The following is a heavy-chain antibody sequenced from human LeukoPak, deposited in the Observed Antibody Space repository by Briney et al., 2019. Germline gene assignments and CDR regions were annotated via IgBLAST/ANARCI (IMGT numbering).Heavy chain of an antibody. V-gene: IGHV3-23*01. J-gene: IGHJ6*04. Sequence: GGTLRLSCAASGFSFSNYGMNWVRQAPGKGLEWVSGIIGSGGTTYYADSVKGRFTISRDNAKNSLYLQMNSLRAEDTAVYYCAELGITMIGGVWGKGTTVTISS. D-gene: IGHD3-10*02. CDR2: IIGSGGTT. CDR1: GFSFSNYG. CDR3: AELGITMIGGV.